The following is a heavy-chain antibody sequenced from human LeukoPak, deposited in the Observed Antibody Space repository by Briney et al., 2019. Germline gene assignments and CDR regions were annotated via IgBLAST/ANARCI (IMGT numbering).Heavy chain of an antibody. J-gene: IGHJ4*02. D-gene: IGHD1-26*01. CDR1: GFTFSSSA. CDR3: ARGGSRSGSYSGIDY. Sequence: GGSLRPSCAASGFTFSSSAMHWVRQAPGKGLEWVTLISYDGSSEYYADSVKGRFTISRDNSNNTLYLQMSSLRAEDTAVYYCARGGSRSGSYSGIDYWGQGTLVTVSS. V-gene: IGHV3-30*04. CDR2: ISYDGSSE.